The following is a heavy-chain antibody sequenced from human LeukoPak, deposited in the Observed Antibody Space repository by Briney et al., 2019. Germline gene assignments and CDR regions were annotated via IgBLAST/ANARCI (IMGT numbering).Heavy chain of an antibody. Sequence: GASLRLSCVASGFTFSSYSMSWVRRAPGKGLEWVSVISGSGGSTYYADSVKGRFTISRDNSKNTLYLQMNSLRAEDTAVYYCAKESPQFDYWGQGPLVPVSS. CDR2: ISGSGGST. CDR1: GFTFSSYS. V-gene: IGHV3-23*01. CDR3: AKESPQFDY. J-gene: IGHJ4*02.